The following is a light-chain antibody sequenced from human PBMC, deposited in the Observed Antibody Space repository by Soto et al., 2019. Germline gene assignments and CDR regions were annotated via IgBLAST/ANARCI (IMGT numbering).Light chain of an antibody. Sequence: DIQMTQSPSTLSASAGDRVTITCRASQTISSWLAWYQQKPGKAPKLLIYKASTLKSGVPSRFSGSGSGTEFTLTISSLQPDDFATYYCQHYNSYSEEFGQGTKVDIK. CDR1: QTISSW. V-gene: IGKV1-5*03. CDR3: QHYNSYSEE. CDR2: KAS. J-gene: IGKJ1*01.